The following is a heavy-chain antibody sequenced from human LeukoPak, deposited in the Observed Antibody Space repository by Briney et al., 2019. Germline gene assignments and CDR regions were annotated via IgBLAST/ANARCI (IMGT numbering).Heavy chain of an antibody. D-gene: IGHD6-13*01. Sequence: ASVKVSCKASGYTFTDYFMNWVRQAPGKGLEWMGGFDPEDGETIYAQKFQGRVTMTEDTSTDTAYMELSSLRSEDTAVYYCAAAPGIAAAGIIGFDYWGQGTPVTVSS. CDR2: FDPEDGET. V-gene: IGHV1-24*01. CDR3: AAAPGIAAAGIIGFDY. CDR1: GYTFTDYF. J-gene: IGHJ4*02.